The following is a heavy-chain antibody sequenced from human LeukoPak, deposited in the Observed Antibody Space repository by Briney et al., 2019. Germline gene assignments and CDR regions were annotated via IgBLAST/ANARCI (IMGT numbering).Heavy chain of an antibody. CDR1: GGSIGIGGYY. V-gene: IGHV4-31*01. D-gene: IGHD6-19*01. Sequence: SETLSLTCTVSGGSIGIGGYYWSWIRQHPGKGLEWIGYIYPSGTTYYNPSLKSQVTISVDTSKVQFSLTLRSATAADTAVYYCARGNPRYSSGLGFDYWGQGSLVTVSS. CDR2: IYPSGTT. CDR3: ARGNPRYSSGLGFDY. J-gene: IGHJ4*02.